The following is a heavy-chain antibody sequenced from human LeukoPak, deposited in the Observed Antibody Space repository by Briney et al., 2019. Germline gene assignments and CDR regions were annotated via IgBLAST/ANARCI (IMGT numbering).Heavy chain of an antibody. CDR1: GITFSSYA. V-gene: IGHV3-23*01. CDR3: AKSFGYSRSWFDY. Sequence: GGSLRLSCAASGITFSSYAMSWVRQAPGKGLEWVSGITGNGGGTYYEDSVKGRFTISRDNPKNTLYLQMNSLRAEDTAVYYCAKSFGYSRSWFDYWGQGTLVTVSS. J-gene: IGHJ4*02. CDR2: ITGNGGGT. D-gene: IGHD6-13*01.